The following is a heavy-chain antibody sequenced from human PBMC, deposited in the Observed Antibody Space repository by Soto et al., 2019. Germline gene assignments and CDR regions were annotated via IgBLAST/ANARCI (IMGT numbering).Heavy chain of an antibody. Sequence: SETLSLTCTVSGGSISSSSYYWGWIRQPPGNGLEWIGSIYYSGSTYYNPSLKSRVTISVDTSKNQFSLKLSSVTAADTAVYYCAKTEYARGYCSSTSCSEPNNSYFGMDVLVQGTSVT. CDR1: GGSISSSSYY. D-gene: IGHD2-2*01. J-gene: IGHJ6*02. CDR2: IYYSGST. V-gene: IGHV4-39*07. CDR3: AKTEYARGYCSSTSCSEPNNSYFGMDV.